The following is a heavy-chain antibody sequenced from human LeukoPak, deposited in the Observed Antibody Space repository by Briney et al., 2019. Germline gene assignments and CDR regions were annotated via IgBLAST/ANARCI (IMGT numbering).Heavy chain of an antibody. CDR3: TRLGVSGDEVGDY. Sequence: GGSLRLSCTGSGFTLSSYEMTWIRQAPGKGLEWVSSIDYSGDSPYYADSVKGRFTMSRDNSKNIVYLQLSSLRPEDTAVYYCTRLGVSGDEVGDYWGQGTLVTVSS. CDR1: GFTLSSYE. CDR2: IDYSGDSP. D-gene: IGHD2-21*02. J-gene: IGHJ4*02. V-gene: IGHV3-23*01.